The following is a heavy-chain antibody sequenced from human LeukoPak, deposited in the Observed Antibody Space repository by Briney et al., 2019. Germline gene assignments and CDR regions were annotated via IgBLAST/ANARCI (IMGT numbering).Heavy chain of an antibody. J-gene: IGHJ6*02. D-gene: IGHD3-10*01. CDR2: ISYDGSNK. Sequence: GRSLRLSCAASGFTFSSYAMHWVRQAPGKGLEWVAVISYDGSNKYYADSVKGRFTISRDNSKNTLYLQMNSLRAEDTAVYYCARGETYYYGSGSYLTGYYYDYGMDVWGQGTTVTVSS. CDR1: GFTFSSYA. V-gene: IGHV3-30-3*01. CDR3: ARGETYYYGSGSYLTGYYYDYGMDV.